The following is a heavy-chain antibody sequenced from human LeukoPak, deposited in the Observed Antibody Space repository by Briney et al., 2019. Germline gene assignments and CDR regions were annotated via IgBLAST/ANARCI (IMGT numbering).Heavy chain of an antibody. CDR3: AKANGGNNARFDY. J-gene: IGHJ4*02. CDR2: IWYDGSNK. Sequence: GGSLRLSCAASGFTFSTYGMHWVRQAPGKGLEWVAVIWYDGSNKYYADSVKGRFSISRDNSKNTLYLQMNSLRAEDTAVYYCAKANGGNNARFDYSGQGTLVTVSS. V-gene: IGHV3-33*06. CDR1: GFTFSTYG. D-gene: IGHD4-23*01.